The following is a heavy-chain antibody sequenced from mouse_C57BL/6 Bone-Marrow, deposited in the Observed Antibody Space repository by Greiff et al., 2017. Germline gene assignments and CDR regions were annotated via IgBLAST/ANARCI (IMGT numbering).Heavy chain of an antibody. D-gene: IGHD1-1*01. CDR2: IYPGNSDT. Sequence: VQLQQSGTVLARPGASVKMSCKTSGYTFTSYWMHWVKQRPGQGLEWIGAIYPGNSDTSYNQKFKGKAKLTAVTSASPAYMELSSLTNEDSAVYYCTFSTTKGNYFDYWGQGTTLTVSS. CDR1: GYTFTSYW. J-gene: IGHJ2*01. V-gene: IGHV1-5*01. CDR3: TFSTTKGNYFDY.